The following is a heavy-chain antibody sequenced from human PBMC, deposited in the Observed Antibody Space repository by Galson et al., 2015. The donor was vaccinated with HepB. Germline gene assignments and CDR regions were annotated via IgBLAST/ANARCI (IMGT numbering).Heavy chain of an antibody. D-gene: IGHD6-13*01. CDR3: TRNSSWYYPY. CDR1: GFNFGDFA. V-gene: IGHV3-49*03. CDR2: ISSETHGGTT. Sequence: SLRLSCAASGFNFGDFAMTWFRQAPGKGLEWVGFISSETHGGTTEYAASVRGRFSISRDDSKGIAYLQMNSLKTEDTAVYYCTRNSSWYYPYWGQGTQVTVSS. J-gene: IGHJ4*02.